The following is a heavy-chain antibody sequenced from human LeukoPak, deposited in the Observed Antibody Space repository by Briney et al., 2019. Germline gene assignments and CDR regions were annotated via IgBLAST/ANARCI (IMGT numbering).Heavy chain of an antibody. D-gene: IGHD2-2*01. Sequence: GASVKVSCNASGGTFSSYAISWVRQAPGQGLEWMGGIIPIFGTANYAQKFQGRVTITTDESTSTAYMELSSLRSEDTAVYYCVGEKLAVPAANTIWFDPWDQGTLVTVSS. CDR3: VGEKLAVPAANTIWFDP. CDR1: GGTFSSYA. V-gene: IGHV1-69*05. CDR2: IIPIFGTA. J-gene: IGHJ5*02.